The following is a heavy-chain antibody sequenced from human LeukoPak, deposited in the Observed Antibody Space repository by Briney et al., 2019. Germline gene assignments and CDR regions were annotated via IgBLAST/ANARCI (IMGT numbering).Heavy chain of an antibody. CDR2: TYYRSKWYN. D-gene: IGHD2-8*02. Sequence: SQSLSLTCAISGDSVSSKSAAWNGIRQSPSRGLEWRGWTYYRSKWYNDYAVSVKSRLPSNPDTSKNQFSLQLNSVTPEDTAVYYCARSWWVGRPSFDYWGQGPLVTVSS. CDR1: GDSVSSKSAA. J-gene: IGHJ4*02. CDR3: ARSWWVGRPSFDY. V-gene: IGHV6-1*01.